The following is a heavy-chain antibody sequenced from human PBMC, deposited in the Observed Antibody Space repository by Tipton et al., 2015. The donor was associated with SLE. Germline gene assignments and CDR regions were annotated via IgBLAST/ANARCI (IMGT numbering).Heavy chain of an antibody. CDR3: ARHFGRKGALFNFGES. CDR2: INHSGST. D-gene: IGHD4-17*01. CDR1: GGSFSGYY. Sequence: LSLTCAVYGGSFSGYYWSWIRQPPGKGLEWIGKINHSGSTNYNPSLKSRVTMSVDTSKSQFSLKLSSVTAADTAAYYCARHFGRKGALFNFGESWGRGMLVIVSS. J-gene: IGHJ5*02. V-gene: IGHV4-34*01.